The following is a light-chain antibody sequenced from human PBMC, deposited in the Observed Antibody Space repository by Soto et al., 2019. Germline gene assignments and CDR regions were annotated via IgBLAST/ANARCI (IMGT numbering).Light chain of an antibody. CDR2: AAS. J-gene: IGKJ2*01. CDR3: QKYNSAPYT. V-gene: IGKV1-27*01. CDR1: KGISNY. Sequence: DIQMTQSPSSLSASVGDRVTITCRASKGISNYLAWYQQKPGKVPKLLIYAASTLQSGVPSRFSGSGSGTDCTLTISSLQPEDVATYYFQKYNSAPYTFGQGTKLEIK.